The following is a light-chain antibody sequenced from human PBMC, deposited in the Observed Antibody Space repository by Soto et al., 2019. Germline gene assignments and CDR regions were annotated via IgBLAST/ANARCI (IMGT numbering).Light chain of an antibody. CDR2: EVR. V-gene: IGLV2-14*01. CDR1: SSDVGGYNY. J-gene: IGLJ2*01. Sequence: QSVLTQPASASGSPGQSITISCTGTSSDVGGYNYVSWYQQPPGKAPKLMIYEVRHRPSGVPNRFSGSKSGNSASLTIAGLQSEDEADYYCRAYKSSSTLVLFGGGTKLTVL. CDR3: RAYKSSSTLVL.